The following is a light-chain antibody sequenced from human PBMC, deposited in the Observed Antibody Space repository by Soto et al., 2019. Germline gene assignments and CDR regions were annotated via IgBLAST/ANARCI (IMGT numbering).Light chain of an antibody. CDR2: AVS. J-gene: IGLJ1*01. CDR3: ISYTDRQSYL. V-gene: IGLV2-14*03. Sequence: QSALTQPASVSGSPGQSITISCTGTRLDVGGYNYVSWYQQQPGKAPKLIIYAVSDRPSGVSDRFSGSKSGISASLTISGLQTEDEADYYCISYTDRQSYLFGTGTKVTVL. CDR1: RLDVGGYNY.